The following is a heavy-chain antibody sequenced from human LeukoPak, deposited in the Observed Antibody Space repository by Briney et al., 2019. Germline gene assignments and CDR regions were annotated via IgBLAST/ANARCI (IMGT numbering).Heavy chain of an antibody. CDR2: IRYDGSNK. J-gene: IGHJ4*02. V-gene: IGHV3-30*02. D-gene: IGHD3-3*01. Sequence: GGSLRLSCAASGFTFSSYGMPWVRQAPGKGLEWVAFIRYDGSNKYYADSVKGRFTISRDNSNYTLDLQMNSLRAEDTAVYYCATDYTIFGVVISYFDYWGQGTLVTVSS. CDR1: GFTFSSYG. CDR3: ATDYTIFGVVISYFDY.